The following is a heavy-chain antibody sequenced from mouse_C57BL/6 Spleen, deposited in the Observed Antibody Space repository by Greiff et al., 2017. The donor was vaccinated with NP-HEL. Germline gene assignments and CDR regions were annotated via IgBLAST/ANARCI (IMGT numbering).Heavy chain of an antibody. Sequence: QVHVKQSGAELVKPGASVKMSCKASGYTFTTYPIEWMKQNHGKSLEWIGNFHPYNDDTKYNEKFKGKATLTVEKSSSTVYLELSRLTSDDSAVYYCARRGNSNYGAMDYWGQGTSVTVSS. CDR2: FHPYNDDT. CDR1: GYTFTTYP. J-gene: IGHJ4*01. V-gene: IGHV1-47*01. CDR3: ARRGNSNYGAMDY. D-gene: IGHD2-5*01.